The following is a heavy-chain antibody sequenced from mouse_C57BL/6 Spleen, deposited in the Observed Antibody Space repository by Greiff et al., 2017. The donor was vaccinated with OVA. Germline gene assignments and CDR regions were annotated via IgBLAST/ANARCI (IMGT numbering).Heavy chain of an antibody. CDR3: ARTTTGYYYAMDY. V-gene: IGHV1-39*01. CDR1: GYSFTDYN. J-gene: IGHJ4*01. Sequence: VQLKESGPELVKPGASVKISCKASGYSFTDYNMNWVKQSNGKSLEWIGVINPNYGTTSYNQKFKGKATLTVDQSSSTAYMQLNSLTSEDSAVDYCARTTTGYYYAMDYWGQGTSVTVSS. D-gene: IGHD1-1*01. CDR2: INPNYGTT.